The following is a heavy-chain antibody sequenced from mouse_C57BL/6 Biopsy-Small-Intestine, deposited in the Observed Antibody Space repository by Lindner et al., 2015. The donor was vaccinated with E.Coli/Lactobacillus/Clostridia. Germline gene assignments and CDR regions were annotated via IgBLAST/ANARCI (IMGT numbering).Heavy chain of an antibody. CDR3: AREANPFYYYAMDY. J-gene: IGHJ4*01. CDR1: GYAFSSYW. V-gene: IGHV1-80*01. CDR2: IYPGDGDT. Sequence: VQLQESGAELVKPGASVKISCKASGYAFSSYWMNWVKQRPGKGLEWIGQIYPGDGDTNYNGKFKGKATLTADKSSSTAYMQLSSLTSEDSAVYFCAREANPFYYYAMDYWGQGTSVTVSS.